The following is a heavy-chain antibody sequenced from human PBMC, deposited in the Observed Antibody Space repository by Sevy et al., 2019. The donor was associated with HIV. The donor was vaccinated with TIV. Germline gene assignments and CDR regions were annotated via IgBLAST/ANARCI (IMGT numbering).Heavy chain of an antibody. CDR2: ISGSGGST. CDR3: AKGQAQLWLRGPDFDY. V-gene: IGHV3-23*01. D-gene: IGHD5-18*01. J-gene: IGHJ4*02. Sequence: GGSLRLSCAASGFTFSSYAMSWVRQAPGKGLEWVSAISGSGGSTYYADSVKGRFTISRDNSKNTLYLQMNSLRVEDTAVYYCAKGQAQLWLRGPDFDYWGQGTLVTVSS. CDR1: GFTFSSYA.